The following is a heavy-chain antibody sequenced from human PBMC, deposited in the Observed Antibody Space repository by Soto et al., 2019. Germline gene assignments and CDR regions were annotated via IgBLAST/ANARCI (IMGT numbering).Heavy chain of an antibody. CDR3: AKDIGRPQLAPPSRYFDL. J-gene: IGHJ2*01. D-gene: IGHD6-6*01. CDR2: ISWNSGSI. CDR1: GFTFDDYA. Sequence: PGGSLRLSCAASGFTFDDYAMHWVRQAPGKGLEWVSGISWNSGSIGYADSVKGRFTISRDNAKNSLYLQMNSLRAEDTALYYCAKDIGRPQLAPPSRYFDLWGRGTLVTVSS. V-gene: IGHV3-9*01.